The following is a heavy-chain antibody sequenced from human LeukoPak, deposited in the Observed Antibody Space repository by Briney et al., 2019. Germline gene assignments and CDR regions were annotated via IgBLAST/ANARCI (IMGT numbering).Heavy chain of an antibody. CDR3: ARVTSGEDY. CDR1: GGSFSGYY. J-gene: IGHJ4*02. CDR2: INHSGST. Sequence: SETLSLTCAVYGGSFSGYYWSWIRQPPGKGLEWIGEINHSGSTNYNPSLKRRVTISVDTSKNQFSLKLSSVTAADTAVYYCARVTSGEDYWGQGTLVTVSS. D-gene: IGHD3-10*01. V-gene: IGHV4-34*01.